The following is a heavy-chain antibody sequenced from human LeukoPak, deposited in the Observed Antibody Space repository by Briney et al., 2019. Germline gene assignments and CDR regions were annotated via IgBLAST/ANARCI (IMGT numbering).Heavy chain of an antibody. CDR2: INHNGST. D-gene: IGHD5-24*01. V-gene: IGHV4-34*01. J-gene: IGHJ4*02. Sequence: SETLSLTCAVYGGSFSGYYWSWIRQPPGKGLEWIGEINHNGSTNYNPSLKSRVTISVDTSKNQFSLKLSSVTAADTAVYYCARGGRWLPYFDYWGQGTLVTVSS. CDR1: GGSFSGYY. CDR3: ARGGRWLPYFDY.